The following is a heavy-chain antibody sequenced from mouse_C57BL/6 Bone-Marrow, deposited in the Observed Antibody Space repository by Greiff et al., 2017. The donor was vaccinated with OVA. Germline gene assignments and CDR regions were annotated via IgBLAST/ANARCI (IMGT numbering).Heavy chain of an antibody. CDR3: AYYYGREAY. Sequence: VQLQQSGPELVKPGASVKISCKASGYAFSSSWMNWVKQRPGKGLEWIGRIYPGDGDTNYNGKFKGKATLTADKSSSTAYMQLSSLTSEDSAVYFCAYYYGREAYWGQGTLVTVSA. J-gene: IGHJ3*01. CDR2: IYPGDGDT. D-gene: IGHD1-1*01. V-gene: IGHV1-82*01. CDR1: GYAFSSSW.